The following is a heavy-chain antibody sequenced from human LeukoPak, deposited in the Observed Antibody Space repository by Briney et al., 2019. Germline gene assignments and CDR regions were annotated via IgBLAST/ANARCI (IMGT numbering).Heavy chain of an antibody. J-gene: IGHJ6*03. V-gene: IGHV4-59*01. D-gene: IGHD5-18*01. CDR3: ARAPERWYSYGSYTYYYMDV. CDR1: GGSISSYY. CDR2: IYYSGST. Sequence: SETLSLTCTVSGGSISSYYWSWIRQPPGKGLEWIGYIYYSGSTNYNPSLKSRATISVDTSKNQFSLKLSSVTAADTTVYYCARAPERWYSYGSYTYYYMDVWGKGTTVTVSS.